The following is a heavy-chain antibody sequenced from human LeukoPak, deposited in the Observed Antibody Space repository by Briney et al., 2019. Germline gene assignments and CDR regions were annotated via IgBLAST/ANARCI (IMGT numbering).Heavy chain of an antibody. CDR3: AKDQRGYYGSGSYPVG. CDR2: ISYDGSNK. Sequence: PGGSLRLSCAASGFTFSSYGMHWVRQAPGKGLEWVAVISYDGSNKYHADSVKGRFTISRDNSKNTLYLQMNSLRAEDTAVYYCAKDQRGYYGSGSYPVGWGQGTLVTVSS. CDR1: GFTFSSYG. V-gene: IGHV3-30*18. J-gene: IGHJ4*02. D-gene: IGHD3-10*01.